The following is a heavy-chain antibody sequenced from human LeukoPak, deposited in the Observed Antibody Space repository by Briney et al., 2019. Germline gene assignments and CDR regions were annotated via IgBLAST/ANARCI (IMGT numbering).Heavy chain of an antibody. CDR2: IHYSGST. Sequence: KSSETLSLTCTVSGGSISSYYWSWIRQPPGKGLEWIGYIHYSGSTDYNPSLKSRVTISIDTSKTQLSLILSSVTAAETAVYYCARGARGYSYGPYDYWGQGTLATVSS. CDR3: ARGARGYSYGPYDY. CDR1: GGSISSYY. D-gene: IGHD5-18*01. V-gene: IGHV4-59*01. J-gene: IGHJ4*02.